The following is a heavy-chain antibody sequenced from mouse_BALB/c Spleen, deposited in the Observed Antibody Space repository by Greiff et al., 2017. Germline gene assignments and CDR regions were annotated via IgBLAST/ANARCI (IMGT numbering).Heavy chain of an antibody. CDR2: IDPANGNT. CDR3: ASVVATDYAMDY. V-gene: IGHV14-3*02. Sequence: VQLQQSGAELVKPGASVKLSCTASGFNIKDTYMHWVKQRPEQGLEWIGRIDPANGNTKYDPKFQGKATITADTSSNTAYLQLSSLTSEDTAVYYCASVVATDYAMDYWGQGTSVTVSS. CDR1: GFNIKDTY. J-gene: IGHJ4*01. D-gene: IGHD1-1*01.